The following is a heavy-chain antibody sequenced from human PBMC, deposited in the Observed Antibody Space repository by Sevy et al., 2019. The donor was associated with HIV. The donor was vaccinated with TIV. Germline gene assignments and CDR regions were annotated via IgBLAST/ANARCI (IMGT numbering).Heavy chain of an antibody. D-gene: IGHD7-27*01. CDR3: AKFAGDFPHFDF. CDR2: ISDTGTST. CDR1: GFAFSNYA. J-gene: IGHJ4*02. Sequence: GGSLRLSCAASGFAFSNYAMHWVRQAPGKGLEWVSAISDTGTSTYYTDSVEGRFTISRDNSKSTVYLHMNSLRAEDTALYYCAKFAGDFPHFDFWGQGTLVTVSS. V-gene: IGHV3-23*01.